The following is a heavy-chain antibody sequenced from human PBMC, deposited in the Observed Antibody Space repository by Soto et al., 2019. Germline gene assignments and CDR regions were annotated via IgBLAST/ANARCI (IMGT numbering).Heavy chain of an antibody. Sequence: QVQLQESGPGLVKPSETLSLTCTVSGGSVSSGSYYWSWIRQPPGKGLEWIGYIYYSGSTNYNPSLKSRVTLSVDTSKNQFSLKLSSVTAADTAVYYCARGFSSGSSYWYFDLWGRGTLVTVSS. CDR3: ARGFSSGSSYWYFDL. J-gene: IGHJ2*01. CDR2: IYYSGST. CDR1: GGSVSSGSYY. D-gene: IGHD6-19*01. V-gene: IGHV4-61*01.